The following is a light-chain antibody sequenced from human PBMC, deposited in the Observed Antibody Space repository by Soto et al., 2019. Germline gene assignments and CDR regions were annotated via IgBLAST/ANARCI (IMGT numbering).Light chain of an antibody. CDR3: LLSNTAARRV. V-gene: IGLV7-46*01. CDR1: TGAVTTGHF. J-gene: IGLJ2*01. CDR2: ETT. Sequence: QAVVTQEPSLTVSPGGTVTLTCGSSTGAVTTGHFTSWFQQKPGQAPRALIFETTNKHTWTPARFSGSLLGGKAALTLSGAQPEDEADYYCLLSNTAARRVFGGGTKLTVL.